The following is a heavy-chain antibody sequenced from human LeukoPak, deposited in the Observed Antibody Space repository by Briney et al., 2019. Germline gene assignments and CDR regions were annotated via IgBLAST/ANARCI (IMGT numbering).Heavy chain of an antibody. J-gene: IGHJ6*02. CDR2: TNPSGGST. D-gene: IGHD6-13*01. CDR1: GYTFTSYY. Sequence: ASVKVSCKASGYTFTSYYMHWVRQAPGQGLEWMGITNPSGGSTSYAQKFQGRVTMTRDTSTSTVYMELSSLRSEDTAVYYCARLEAAAGPDINYYYGMDVWGQGTTVTVSS. V-gene: IGHV1-46*01. CDR3: ARLEAAAGPDINYYYGMDV.